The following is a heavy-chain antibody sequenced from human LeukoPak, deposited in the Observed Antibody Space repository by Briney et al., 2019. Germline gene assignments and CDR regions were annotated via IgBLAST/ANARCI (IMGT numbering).Heavy chain of an antibody. V-gene: IGHV1-2*02. CDR2: INPNSGGT. CDR1: GYTFTGYY. CDR3: AREYDLDITGDY. J-gene: IGHJ4*02. D-gene: IGHD1-20*01. Sequence: GASVKVSCKASGYTFTGYYMHWVRQAPGQGLEWMGWINPNSGGTNYAQKFQGRVTMTRDTSISTAYMELSRLRSGDTAVYYCAREYDLDITGDYWGQGTLVTVSS.